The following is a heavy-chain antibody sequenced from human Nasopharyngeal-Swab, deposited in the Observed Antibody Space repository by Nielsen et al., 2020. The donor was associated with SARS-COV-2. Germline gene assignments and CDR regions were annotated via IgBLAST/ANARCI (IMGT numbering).Heavy chain of an antibody. CDR1: GYRFTSYW. CDR3: ARQMGITMVRGVIRADYYYGMDV. V-gene: IGHV5-51*01. J-gene: IGHJ6*02. CDR2: IYPGDSET. Sequence: GESLKISCKGSGYRFTSYWIGWVRQMPGKGLEWMGIIYPGDSETRYSPSFQGQVTISADKSISTAYLQWSSLKASDTAVYYCARQMGITMVRGVIRADYYYGMDVWGQGTTVTVSS. D-gene: IGHD3-10*01.